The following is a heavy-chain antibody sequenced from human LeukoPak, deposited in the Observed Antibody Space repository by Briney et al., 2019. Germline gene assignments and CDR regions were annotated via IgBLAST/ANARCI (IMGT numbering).Heavy chain of an antibody. D-gene: IGHD3-10*01. Sequence: ASVKVSCKASGYTFTGYYMHWVRQAPGQGLEWMGWINPNSGGTNYAQKFQGRVTITADESTSTAYMELSSLRSEDTAVYYCARGLYYYGSGSYPYYYYYMDVWGKGTTVTISS. J-gene: IGHJ6*03. CDR1: GYTFTGYY. CDR3: ARGLYYYGSGSYPYYYYYMDV. V-gene: IGHV1-2*02. CDR2: INPNSGGT.